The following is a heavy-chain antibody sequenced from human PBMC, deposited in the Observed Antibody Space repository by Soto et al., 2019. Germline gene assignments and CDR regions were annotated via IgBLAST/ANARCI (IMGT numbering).Heavy chain of an antibody. J-gene: IGHJ4*02. CDR1: GFTFSSYG. CDR2: ISYDGSNK. V-gene: IGHV3-30*03. CDR3: ARDDSICYIIDY. Sequence: GGSLRLSCAAPGFTFSSYGMHWVRQAPGKGVEWVADISYDGSNKYYADSVKGRFTISRDNSKNTLYLQMNSLRAEDTAVYYCARDDSICYIIDYWGQGTLVTVSS. D-gene: IGHD3-22*01.